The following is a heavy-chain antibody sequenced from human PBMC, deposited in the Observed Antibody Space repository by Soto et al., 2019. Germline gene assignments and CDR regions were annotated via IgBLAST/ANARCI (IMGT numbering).Heavy chain of an antibody. CDR3: ARDPGNSSTWYFDK. V-gene: IGHV4-59*01. D-gene: IGHD2-2*01. J-gene: IGHJ4*02. Sequence: PSETLSLTCTVSGGSISGYYSGWLRPPPGKGLEWRGYTYFSGSPNYNPSLKSRVTISVDTSKNEFSLKLTSMTAADTAVYYCARDPGNSSTWYFDKWGQGTLVTVSS. CDR2: TYFSGSP. CDR1: GGSISGYY.